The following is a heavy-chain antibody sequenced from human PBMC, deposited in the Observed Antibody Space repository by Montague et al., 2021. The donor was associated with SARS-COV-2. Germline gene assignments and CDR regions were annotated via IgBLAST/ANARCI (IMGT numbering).Heavy chain of an antibody. CDR2: MYSSGST. CDR1: GGSISRGTYY. CDR3: ARVRYYGSGTSLGMDV. J-gene: IGHJ6*02. V-gene: IGHV4-61*02. D-gene: IGHD3-10*01. Sequence: TLSLTCTVSGGSISRGTYYWSWIRQPAGQGLEWIGRMYSSGSTNYNPSLKSRVTISVDTSKNQYSLKLSSVTAADTAVYYCARVRYYGSGTSLGMDVWGQGTTVTVSS.